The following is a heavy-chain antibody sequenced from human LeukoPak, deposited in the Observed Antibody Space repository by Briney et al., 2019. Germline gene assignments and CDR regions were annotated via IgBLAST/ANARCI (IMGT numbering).Heavy chain of an antibody. CDR2: IKQDGSTR. V-gene: IGHV3-7*01. D-gene: IGHD7-27*01. CDR1: GFAFSSHW. Sequence: GESLRLSCAASGFAFSSHWISWVRQAPGKRLEWVANIKQDGSTRNYVDSVRGRFTISRDNTKNSVYLQMDSLRVEDTAVYYCVRTGNGGFYDSWGQGILVTVSS. J-gene: IGHJ4*02. CDR3: VRTGNGGFYDS.